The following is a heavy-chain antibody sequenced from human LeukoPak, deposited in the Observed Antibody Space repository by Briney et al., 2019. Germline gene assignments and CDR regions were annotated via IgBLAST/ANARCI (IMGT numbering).Heavy chain of an antibody. CDR3: AREPAVRGVIGRRFDP. V-gene: IGHV4-38-2*02. D-gene: IGHD3-10*01. CDR2: IYHSGST. CDR1: GYSFSSGYY. J-gene: IGHJ5*02. Sequence: SETLSLTCAVSGYSFSSGYYWGWIRPPPGKGLEWIGSIYHSGSTYYNPSLKSRVTISVDTSKNQFSLKLSSVTAADTAVYYCAREPAVRGVIGRRFDPWGQGTLVTVSS.